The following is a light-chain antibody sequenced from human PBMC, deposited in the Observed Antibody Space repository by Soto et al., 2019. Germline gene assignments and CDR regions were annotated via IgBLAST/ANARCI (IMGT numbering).Light chain of an antibody. CDR1: SSDVGAYNY. Sequence: QSALTQPRPVSGSPGLSVTISCTGSSSDVGAYNYVSWYQQHPGKGPKLIIYDVNKRPSGVPDRFSGSKSGNTASLTISGLQAEDEADYYCCSYAGSDTYVVFGGGTKLTVL. V-gene: IGLV2-11*01. J-gene: IGLJ2*01. CDR2: DVN. CDR3: CSYAGSDTYVV.